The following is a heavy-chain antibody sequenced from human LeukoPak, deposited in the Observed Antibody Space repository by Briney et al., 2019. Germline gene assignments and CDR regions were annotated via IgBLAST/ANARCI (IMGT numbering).Heavy chain of an antibody. CDR3: AKSLGVGGYARYKGFDQ. J-gene: IGHJ4*02. V-gene: IGHV3-23*01. CDR2: ISGSDGSS. Sequence: GGSLRLSCAASGFTFNSLAMNWVRQAPGKGLEWVSSISGSDGSSHYADFVKGRFTISRDNSKNTLHLQMNSLRAEDTAVYYCAKSLGVGGYARYKGFDQWGQGTLVTVSS. CDR1: GFTFNSLA. D-gene: IGHD3-16*02.